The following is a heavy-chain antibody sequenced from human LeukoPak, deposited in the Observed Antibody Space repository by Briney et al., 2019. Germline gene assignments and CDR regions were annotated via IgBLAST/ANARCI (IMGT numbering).Heavy chain of an antibody. Sequence: GESLKISCKGSGYSFTSYWIVWVRQMPGKGLEWMGIIYPGDSDTRYSPSFQGHVTISADKSISTAYLQWSSLRASDSAMYYCARVRGNYYNDGFDIWGQGTMVIVSS. CDR3: ARVRGNYYNDGFDI. D-gene: IGHD3-10*01. CDR1: GYSFTSYW. CDR2: IYPGDSDT. J-gene: IGHJ3*02. V-gene: IGHV5-51*01.